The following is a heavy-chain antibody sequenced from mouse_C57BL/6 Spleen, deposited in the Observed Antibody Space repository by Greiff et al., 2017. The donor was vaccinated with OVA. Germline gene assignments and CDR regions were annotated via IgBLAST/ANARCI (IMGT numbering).Heavy chain of an antibody. CDR1: GFTFSSYA. J-gene: IGHJ4*01. V-gene: IGHV5-4*03. D-gene: IGHD2-3*01. Sequence: VKLMESGGGLVKPGGSLKLSCSASGFTFSSYAMSWVRQTPEKRLEWVATISDGGSCTYYPDNVKGRFTISRDNAKNNLYLQMSHLKSEDTAMYYCARAVYDGYYGDAMDYWGQGTSVTVSS. CDR3: ARAVYDGYYGDAMDY. CDR2: ISDGGSCT.